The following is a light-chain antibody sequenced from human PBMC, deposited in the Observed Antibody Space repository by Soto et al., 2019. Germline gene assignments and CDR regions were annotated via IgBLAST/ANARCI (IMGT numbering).Light chain of an antibody. J-gene: IGLJ3*02. Sequence: QSALPQPPSASGAPGPSVTISCTGTSSDVGGYNYVSWYQQHPGKAHKLMIYEVSKLPSGVPDRISGSKTGNTASLTASGLQAEYEGDYYGSSYAGSNNWVFGGGTKVTVL. V-gene: IGLV2-8*01. CDR2: EVS. CDR1: SSDVGGYNY. CDR3: SSYAGSNNWV.